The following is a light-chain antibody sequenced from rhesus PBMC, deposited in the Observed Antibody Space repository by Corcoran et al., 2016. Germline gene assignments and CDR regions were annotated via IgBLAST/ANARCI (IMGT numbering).Light chain of an antibody. J-gene: IGLJ6*01. CDR1: SSTIGSNY. V-gene: IGLV1-72*02. CDR2: YSD. Sequence: QSVVTQPPSVSGAPGQSVTISCSGSSSTIGSNYVCWHHQLPGSAPKLLIYYSDQRPSGVPDRFSGSKSGTSVSLAISGLRPEGEADYSCETGDSSLSGDVFGSGTKLTVL. CDR3: ETGDSSLSGDV.